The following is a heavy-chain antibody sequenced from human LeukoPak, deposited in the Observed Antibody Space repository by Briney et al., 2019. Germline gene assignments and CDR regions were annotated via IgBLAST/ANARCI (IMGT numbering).Heavy chain of an antibody. Sequence: ASVKVSCKASGGTFSSYGISWVRQAPGQGLEWMGWISAYNGNTNYAQKLQGRVTMTTDTSTSTAYMELRSLRSDDTAVYYCARMYSSSWSHYFDYWGQGTLVTVSS. V-gene: IGHV1-18*01. CDR2: ISAYNGNT. J-gene: IGHJ4*02. CDR3: ARMYSSSWSHYFDY. CDR1: GGTFSSYG. D-gene: IGHD6-13*01.